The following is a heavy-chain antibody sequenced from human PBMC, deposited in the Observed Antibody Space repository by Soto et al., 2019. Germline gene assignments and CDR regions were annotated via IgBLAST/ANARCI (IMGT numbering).Heavy chain of an antibody. CDR3: ARVRIAARTGAYGMDV. Sequence: LSLTCTVSGGSISSYYWSWIRQPAGKGLEWIGRIYTSGSTNYNPSLKSRVTMSVDTSKNQFSLKLSSVTAADTAVYYCARVRIAARTGAYGMDVWGQGTTVTVSS. V-gene: IGHV4-4*07. CDR1: GGSISSYY. D-gene: IGHD6-6*01. CDR2: IYTSGST. J-gene: IGHJ6*02.